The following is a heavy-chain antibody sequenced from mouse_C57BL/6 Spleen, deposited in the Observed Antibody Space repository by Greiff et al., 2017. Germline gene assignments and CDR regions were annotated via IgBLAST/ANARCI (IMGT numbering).Heavy chain of an antibody. CDR1: GFSFNTYA. CDR2: IRSKSNNYAT. CDR3: VRHGGGRDYFDY. Sequence: EVKLLESGGGLVQPKGSLKLSCAASGFSFNTYAMNWVRQAPGKGLEWVARIRSKSNNYATYYADSVKDRFTISRDDSESMLYLQMNNLKTEDTAMYYCVRHGGGRDYFDYWGQGTTLTVSS. V-gene: IGHV10-1*01. J-gene: IGHJ2*01.